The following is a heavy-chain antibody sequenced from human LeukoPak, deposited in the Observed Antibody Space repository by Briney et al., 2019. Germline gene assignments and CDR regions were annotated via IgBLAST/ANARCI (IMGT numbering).Heavy chain of an antibody. CDR3: ARDLAFGEMVTNRGAFDI. J-gene: IGHJ3*02. CDR1: GYTFTDYY. V-gene: IGHV1-2*02. Sequence: PRASVKVSCKASGYTFTDYYMHWVRQAPGQGLEWMGWINPYSGGTNYAQKVQGRVTVTRDTSISTAYLDMSRLRSDDTAVYFCARDLAFGEMVTNRGAFDIWGQGTMVTVSS. CDR2: INPYSGGT. D-gene: IGHD5-24*01.